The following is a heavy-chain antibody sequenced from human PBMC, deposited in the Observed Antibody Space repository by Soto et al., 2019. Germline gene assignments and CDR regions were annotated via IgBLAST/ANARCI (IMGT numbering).Heavy chain of an antibody. CDR3: ARSAIPRGGWFRP. V-gene: IGHV4-4*07. Sequence: GPGWASETLSLTCNVSDDSLSTYYWSWIRQPAGKGLEWIGRIYASGSTNYNPSLKGRVSMSVDTSKKQFSLKMISVTAADTAMYYCARSAIPRGGWFRPWGQGVLVTVSS. J-gene: IGHJ5*02. CDR1: DDSLSTYY. D-gene: IGHD2-15*01. CDR2: IYASGST.